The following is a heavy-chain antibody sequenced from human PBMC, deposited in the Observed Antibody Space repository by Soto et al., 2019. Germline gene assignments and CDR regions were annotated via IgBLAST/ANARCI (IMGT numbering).Heavy chain of an antibody. CDR1: GFTFSSYA. Sequence: GGSLRLSCAASGFTFSSYAMSWVRQAPGKGLEWVSAISGSDGSTYYADSVKGRFTMSRDNSKNTLYLQMNSLRAEETAVYYCAKDYYPNIVATIFGYWGQGTLVTVSP. V-gene: IGHV3-23*01. J-gene: IGHJ4*02. CDR3: AKDYYPNIVATIFGY. D-gene: IGHD5-12*01. CDR2: ISGSDGST.